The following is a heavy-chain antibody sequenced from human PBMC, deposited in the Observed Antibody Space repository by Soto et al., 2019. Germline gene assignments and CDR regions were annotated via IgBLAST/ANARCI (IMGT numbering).Heavy chain of an antibody. CDR2: IIPIFGTA. CDR1: GGTFSSYA. Sequence: QVQLVQSGAEVKKPGSSVKVSCKASGGTFSSYAISWVRQAPGQGLEWMGGIIPIFGTANYAQKFQGRVTITADESTSTAYMELSSLRSEDTAVYYCAGVRSSAYDFWIRFDYWGQGTLVTVSS. V-gene: IGHV1-69*01. J-gene: IGHJ4*02. D-gene: IGHD3-3*01. CDR3: AGVRSSAYDFWIRFDY.